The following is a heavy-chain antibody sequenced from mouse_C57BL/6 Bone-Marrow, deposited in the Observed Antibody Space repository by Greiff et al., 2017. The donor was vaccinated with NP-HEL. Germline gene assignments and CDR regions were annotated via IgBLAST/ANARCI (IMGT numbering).Heavy chain of an antibody. D-gene: IGHD1-1*01. Sequence: QVQLQQPGAELVMPGASVKLSCKASGYTFTSYWMHWVKQRPGQGLEWIGEIDPSDSYTNYNQKFKGKSTLTVDKSSSTAYMQLSSLTSEDSAVYYCAREDYYGSSTWYFDVWGTGTTVTVSS. CDR1: GYTFTSYW. V-gene: IGHV1-69*01. CDR3: AREDYYGSSTWYFDV. CDR2: IDPSDSYT. J-gene: IGHJ1*03.